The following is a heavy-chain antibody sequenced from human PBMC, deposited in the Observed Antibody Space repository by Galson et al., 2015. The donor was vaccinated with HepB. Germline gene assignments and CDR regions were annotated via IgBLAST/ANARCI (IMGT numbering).Heavy chain of an antibody. CDR1: GYIFTSYG. Sequence: SVKVSCKASGYIFTSYGFSWVRQAPGQGLQWMGWISAFSGKTDYAQQLQARVTMTTDPSTSTAYMELRSLSSDDTAVYYCVKLGLDTAVIFFDSWGQGTLVTVSS. J-gene: IGHJ4*02. V-gene: IGHV1-18*01. CDR3: VKLGLDTAVIFFDS. CDR2: ISAFSGKT. D-gene: IGHD5-18*01.